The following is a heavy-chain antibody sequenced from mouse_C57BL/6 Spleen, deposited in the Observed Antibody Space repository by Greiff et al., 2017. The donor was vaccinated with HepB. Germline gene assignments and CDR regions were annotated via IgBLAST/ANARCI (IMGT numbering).Heavy chain of an antibody. CDR2: IYPGDGDT. CDR1: GYAFSSYW. D-gene: IGHD2-4*01. Sequence: QVQLQQSGAELVKPGASVKISCKASGYAFSSYWMNWVKQRPGKGLEWIGQIYPGDGDTNYNGKFKGKATLTADKSSSTAYMQLSSLTSEDSAVYFCARRTIYYDYDTPFAYWGQGTLVTVSA. V-gene: IGHV1-80*01. J-gene: IGHJ3*01. CDR3: ARRTIYYDYDTPFAY.